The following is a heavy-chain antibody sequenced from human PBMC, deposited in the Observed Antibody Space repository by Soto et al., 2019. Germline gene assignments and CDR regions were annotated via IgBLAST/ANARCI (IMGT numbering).Heavy chain of an antibody. CDR1: GYTFTDHY. CDR3: ARGRTVHFYGMDV. CDR2: INPHSGDT. Sequence: QVPLVQSGAEVKKPGASVKVSYVASGYTFTDHYIHWVRQAPGQGLEWMGWINPHSGDTIYAQKFQGRVTLTRDTSISTAYMELSRLRSDDTAVYYCARGRTVHFYGMDVWGQGTTVTVSS. V-gene: IGHV1-2*02. D-gene: IGHD4-17*01. J-gene: IGHJ6*02.